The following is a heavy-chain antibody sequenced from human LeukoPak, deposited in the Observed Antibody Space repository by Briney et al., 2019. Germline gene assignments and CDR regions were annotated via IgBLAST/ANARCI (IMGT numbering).Heavy chain of an antibody. V-gene: IGHV3-21*04. Sequence: GGSLRLSCAASGFSFSTHSMNWVRQAPGKGLEWVSSISTSSIYIYYADSLKGRFTISRDNAKNSLYLQMNSLRAEDTAVYYCTKSLHITMVRGVSYFDYWGQGTLVTVSS. J-gene: IGHJ4*02. CDR3: TKSLHITMVRGVSYFDY. CDR1: GFSFSTHS. D-gene: IGHD3-10*01. CDR2: ISTSSIYI.